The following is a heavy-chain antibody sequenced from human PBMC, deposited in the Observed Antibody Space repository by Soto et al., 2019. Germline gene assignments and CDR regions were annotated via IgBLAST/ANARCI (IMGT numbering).Heavy chain of an antibody. Sequence: ASVKVSCKASGYTFTSYDINWVRHATGQGLEWMGWMNPNSGNTGYAQKFQGRVTMTRNTSISTAYMELSSLRSEDTAVYYCASRILTRIPYISSSYYYYYMVVWGKGTTVTVS. CDR3: ASRILTRIPYISSSYYYYYMVV. D-gene: IGHD6-13*01. V-gene: IGHV1-8*01. J-gene: IGHJ6*03. CDR2: MNPNSGNT. CDR1: GYTFTSYD.